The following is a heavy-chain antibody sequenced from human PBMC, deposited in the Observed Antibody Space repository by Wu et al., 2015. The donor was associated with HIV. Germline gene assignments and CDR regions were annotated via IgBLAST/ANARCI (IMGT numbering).Heavy chain of an antibody. CDR3: ARGYYDSSGYYYYYYYMDV. CDR1: GYTFTSYD. D-gene: IGHD3-22*01. V-gene: IGHV1-8*03. CDR2: MNPNSGNT. Sequence: QVQLVQSGAEVKKPGASVKVSCKASGYTFTSYDINWVRQATGQGLEWMGWMNPNSGNTGYAQKFQGRVTITRNTSISTAYMELSSLRPEDTAVYYCARGYYDSSGYYYYYYYMDVWGKGTTVTVSS. J-gene: IGHJ6*03.